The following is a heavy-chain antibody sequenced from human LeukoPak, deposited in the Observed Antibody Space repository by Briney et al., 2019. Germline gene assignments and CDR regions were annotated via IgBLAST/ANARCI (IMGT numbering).Heavy chain of an antibody. Sequence: GGSLRLSCAASGFTLSSYSMNWVRQAPGKGLEWVSYISSSSSTIYYADSVKGRFTISRDNAKNSLYLQMNSLRAEDTAVYYCARVEKLAAIGFDWFDPWGQGTLVTVSS. CDR1: GFTLSSYS. CDR2: ISSSSSTI. J-gene: IGHJ5*02. V-gene: IGHV3-48*04. CDR3: ARVEKLAAIGFDWFDP. D-gene: IGHD2-15*01.